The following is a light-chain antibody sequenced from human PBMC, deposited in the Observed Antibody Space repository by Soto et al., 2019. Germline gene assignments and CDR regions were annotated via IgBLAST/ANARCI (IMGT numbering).Light chain of an antibody. CDR1: NIENKN. V-gene: IGLV3-21*04. CDR3: QVWDNSDHVL. J-gene: IGLJ2*01. Sequence: SYELTQPPSVSVAPGKTARITCGGSNIENKNVHWYQQKPGQAPLLVIYYDSDRPSGIAERFSGSNSGNTATLTISRVEAGDEADFYCQVWDNSDHVLFGGGTKLTVL. CDR2: YDS.